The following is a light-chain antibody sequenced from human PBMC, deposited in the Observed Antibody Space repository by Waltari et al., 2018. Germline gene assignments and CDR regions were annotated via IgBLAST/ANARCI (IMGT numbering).Light chain of an antibody. CDR2: SNN. J-gene: IGLJ3*02. V-gene: IGLV1-44*01. Sequence: QSVLTQPPSASGTPGQRVTISCSGGTSNIGSNTVNWYQQLPGTAPKLLYSNNQRPSGVPDRFFGSKSGTSACLAISGLQSEDEADYYCAAWDDNLDGPVFGGGTKLTVL. CDR3: AAWDDNLDGPV. CDR1: TSNIGSNT.